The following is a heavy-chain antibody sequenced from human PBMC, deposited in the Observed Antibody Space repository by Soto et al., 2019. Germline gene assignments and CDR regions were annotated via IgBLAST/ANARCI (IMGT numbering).Heavy chain of an antibody. D-gene: IGHD1-26*01. V-gene: IGHV3-23*01. J-gene: IGHJ4*02. CDR3: ARRGSGSDYDY. Sequence: EVQLLESGGGLVQPGGSLRLSCAASGFTFSSYAMRWVRQAPVKGLEWVSAISGSGGSTYYADSVKGRFTISRDNSKITLYLQMNSLRAEDTAVYYWARRGSGSDYDYWGQGTLVSVSS. CDR2: ISGSGGST. CDR1: GFTFSSYA.